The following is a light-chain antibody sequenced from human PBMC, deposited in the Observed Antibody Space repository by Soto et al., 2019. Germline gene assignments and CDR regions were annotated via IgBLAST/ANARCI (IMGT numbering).Light chain of an antibody. J-gene: IGLJ1*01. CDR2: DVS. CDR1: SSDVGGYNY. Sequence: QSVLTQPASVSGSPGQSITISCTGTSSDVGGYNYVSWYQQHPGKAPKLMIYDVSNRPSGVSDRFSGSKSDNTASLTISGLHSEDEADYYCSSYKSSNTYVFGTGTKVTVL. V-gene: IGLV2-14*01. CDR3: SSYKSSNTYV.